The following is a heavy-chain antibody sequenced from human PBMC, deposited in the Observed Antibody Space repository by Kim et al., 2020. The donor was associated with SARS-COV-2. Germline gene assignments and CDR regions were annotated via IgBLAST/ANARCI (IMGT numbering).Heavy chain of an antibody. J-gene: IGHJ6*02. D-gene: IGHD1-26*01. CDR1: GGSISSSSYY. CDR3: AREKWELLRGTYYYYGMDV. CDR2: IYYSGST. V-gene: IGHV4-39*07. Sequence: SETLSLTCTVSGGSISSSSYYWGWIRQPPGKGLEWIGSIYYSGSTYYNPSLKSRVTISVDTSKNQFSLKLSSVTAADTAVYYCAREKWELLRGTYYYYGMDVWGQGTTVTVSS.